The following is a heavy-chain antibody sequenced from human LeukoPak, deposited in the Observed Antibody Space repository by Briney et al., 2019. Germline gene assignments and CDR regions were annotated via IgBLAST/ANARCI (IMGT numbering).Heavy chain of an antibody. CDR2: IYYSGST. D-gene: IGHD6-13*01. CDR1: GGSISSSSYY. Sequence: SETLSLTCTVSGGSISSSSYYWGWLRQPPGKGLEWIGSIYYSGSTYYNPSLKSRVTISVDTSKSQFSLKLSSVTAADTAVYYCARHSRAAAGIDYWGQGTLVTVSS. J-gene: IGHJ4*02. V-gene: IGHV4-39*01. CDR3: ARHSRAAAGIDY.